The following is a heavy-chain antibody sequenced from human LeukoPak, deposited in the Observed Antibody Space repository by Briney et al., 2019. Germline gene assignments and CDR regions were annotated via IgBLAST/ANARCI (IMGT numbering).Heavy chain of an antibody. D-gene: IGHD3-10*01. CDR1: GGSIRGYY. CDR2: IYYSGST. Sequence: SETLSLTCTVSGGSIRGYYWSWIRQPPGKGLEWIGYIYYSGSTNYNPSLKSRVTISVDTSKNQFSLKLSAVTAADTAVYYCARHEFDSGSLPYFDYWGQGILVTVSS. J-gene: IGHJ4*02. V-gene: IGHV4-59*08. CDR3: ARHEFDSGSLPYFDY.